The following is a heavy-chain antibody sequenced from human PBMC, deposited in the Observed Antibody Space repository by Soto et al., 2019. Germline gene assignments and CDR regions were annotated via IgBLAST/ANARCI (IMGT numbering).Heavy chain of an antibody. CDR2: IYYSGST. Sequence: SETLSLTCTVSGGCISSYYWSWIRQPPGKGLEWIGYIYYSGSTNYNPSLKSRVTISVDTSKNQFSLKLSSVTAADTAVYYCARDNGLWFGGWQYNWFDPWGQGTLVTVSS. J-gene: IGHJ5*02. CDR1: GGCISSYY. CDR3: ARDNGLWFGGWQYNWFDP. D-gene: IGHD3-10*01. V-gene: IGHV4-59*01.